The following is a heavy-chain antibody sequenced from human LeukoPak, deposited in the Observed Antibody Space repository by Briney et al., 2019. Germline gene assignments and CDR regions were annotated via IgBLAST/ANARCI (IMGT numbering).Heavy chain of an antibody. D-gene: IGHD6-6*01. Sequence: GASVKVSCKASGYTFTSYDINWVRQATGQGLEWMGWMNPNSGNTGCAQKFQGRVTMTRNTSISTAYMELSSLRSEDTAVYYCARTSSSSPGDFDYWGQGTLVTVSS. CDR2: MNPNSGNT. V-gene: IGHV1-8*01. CDR3: ARTSSSSPGDFDY. CDR1: GYTFTSYD. J-gene: IGHJ4*02.